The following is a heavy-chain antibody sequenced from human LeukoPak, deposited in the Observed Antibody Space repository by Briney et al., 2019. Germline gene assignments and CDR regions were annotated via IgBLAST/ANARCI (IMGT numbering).Heavy chain of an antibody. V-gene: IGHV3-53*01. CDR2: LYSGGDT. CDR3: ARDMTVGSDY. D-gene: IGHD4-23*01. Sequence: GGSLRLSCAASGFTFSSYAMSWVRQAPGKGLEWVSVLYSGGDTYYADSVKGRFIISRDNSKNTLYLQLNTLRAEDTAVYYCARDMTVGSDYWGQGTLVTVSS. CDR1: GFTFSSYA. J-gene: IGHJ4*02.